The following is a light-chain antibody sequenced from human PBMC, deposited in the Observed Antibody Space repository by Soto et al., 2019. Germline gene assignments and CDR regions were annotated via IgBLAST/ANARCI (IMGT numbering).Light chain of an antibody. CDR3: AAWDDSLNASYV. J-gene: IGLJ1*01. Sequence: QSVLTQPPSASGTPGQRVTISCSGSSSNIGSNTVNWYQQRPGTAPKLLIYSNNQRPSGVPDRFSGSKSGTSASLAISGLQSEDEADYYCAAWDDSLNASYVFGTATKLTVL. CDR2: SNN. V-gene: IGLV1-44*01. CDR1: SSNIGSNT.